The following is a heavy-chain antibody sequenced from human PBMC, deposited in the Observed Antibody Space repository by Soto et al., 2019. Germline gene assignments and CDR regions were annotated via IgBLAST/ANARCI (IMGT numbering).Heavy chain of an antibody. CDR3: AKDPRFRVLNYYSYYFDY. J-gene: IGHJ4*02. Sequence: GGSLRLSCAASGFTFSSYAMSWVRQAPGKGLGWVSAISGSGGSTYYADSVKGRFTISRDNSKNTLYLQMNSLRAEDTAVYYCAKDPRFRVLNYYSYYFDYWGQGTLVTVSS. CDR2: ISGSGGST. CDR1: GFTFSSYA. V-gene: IGHV3-23*01. D-gene: IGHD3-22*01.